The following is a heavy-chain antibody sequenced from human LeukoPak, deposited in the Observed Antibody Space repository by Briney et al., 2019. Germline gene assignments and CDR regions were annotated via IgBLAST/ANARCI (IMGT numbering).Heavy chain of an antibody. Sequence: PGGSPRLSCAASGFTFSNAWMSWVRQAPGKGLEWVGRIKSKTDGGTTDYAAPVKGRFTISRDDSKNTLYLQMNSLKTEDTAVYYCTTGGAVTHLGYYYMDVWGKGTTVTVSS. CDR3: TTGGAVTHLGYYYMDV. D-gene: IGHD4-17*01. CDR2: IKSKTDGGTT. CDR1: GFTFSNAW. J-gene: IGHJ6*03. V-gene: IGHV3-15*01.